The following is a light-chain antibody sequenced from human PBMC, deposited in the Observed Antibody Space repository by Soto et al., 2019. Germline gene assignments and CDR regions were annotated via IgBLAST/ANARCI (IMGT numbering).Light chain of an antibody. V-gene: IGKV3-20*01. CDR2: GAS. Sequence: EIVLTQSPGTLSLSPGERVTLSCRASQSVNNNYLAWYQQKPGQAPRLLISGASSRATGIPDRFNGSGSGTDFTLTSSRLEPEDFAGYYCQQYGSSPLTFGGGTKVEIK. CDR1: QSVNNNY. J-gene: IGKJ4*01. CDR3: QQYGSSPLT.